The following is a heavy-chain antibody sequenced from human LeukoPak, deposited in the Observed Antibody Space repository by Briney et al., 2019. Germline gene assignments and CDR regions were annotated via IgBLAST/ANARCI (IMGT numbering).Heavy chain of an antibody. D-gene: IGHD4-17*01. CDR2: IYHSGST. CDR1: GGSISSGGYS. J-gene: IGHJ4*02. V-gene: IGHV4-30-2*01. CDR3: ATSTTVVTPFDY. Sequence: SETLSLTCAVSGGSISSGGYSWSWIRQPPGKGLEWIGYIYHSGSTYYSPSLKSRVTISVDRSKNQFSLKLSSVTAADTAVYYCATSTTVVTPFDYWGQGTLVTVSS.